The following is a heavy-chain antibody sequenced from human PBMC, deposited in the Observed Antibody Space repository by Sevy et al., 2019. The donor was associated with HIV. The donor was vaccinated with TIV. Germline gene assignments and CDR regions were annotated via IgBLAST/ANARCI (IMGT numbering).Heavy chain of an antibody. V-gene: IGHV3-7*01. Sequence: GESLKISCAASGFSFSWYWMSWVRQTPEKGLEWVANIKQDGSEKNYVDSVKGRFIISRDNAKNSLYLQMNSLRAEDTAVYYCARDRYYDASGYYYYYYGLDVWGQGTTVTVSS. D-gene: IGHD3-22*01. CDR1: GFSFSWYW. CDR3: ARDRYYDASGYYYYYYGLDV. J-gene: IGHJ6*02. CDR2: IKQDGSEK.